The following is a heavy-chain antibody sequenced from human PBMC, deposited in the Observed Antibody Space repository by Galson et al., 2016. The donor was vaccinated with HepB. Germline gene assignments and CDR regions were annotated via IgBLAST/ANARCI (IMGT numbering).Heavy chain of an antibody. CDR2: ISVYNGNT. D-gene: IGHD2-15*01. V-gene: IGHV1-18*01. Sequence: SVKVSCKASDYTVSAYGTTWVRQAPGQGRVRLGWISVYNGNTNYAQRFRGRVTITTDTSTGTAYMELRSLRSDDTAVYYCARDSDCSGGNCYFDPWGQGTLVTVSS. J-gene: IGHJ4*03. CDR1: DYTVSAYG. CDR3: ARDSDCSGGNCYFDP.